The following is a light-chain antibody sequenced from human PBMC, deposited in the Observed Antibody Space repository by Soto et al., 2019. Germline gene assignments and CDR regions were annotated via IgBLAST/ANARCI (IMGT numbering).Light chain of an antibody. J-gene: IGLJ2*01. V-gene: IGLV2-14*03. Sequence: QSALTQPASVSGSPGQSVTISCTGSSSDIGAYNYVSWYQQHPGEAPKFVIYDVTNRPSGVSNRFSGSKSGNTASLTISGLQAEDEADYYCSSYTNRGTRVFGGGTKLNVL. CDR3: SSYTNRGTRV. CDR1: SSDIGAYNY. CDR2: DVT.